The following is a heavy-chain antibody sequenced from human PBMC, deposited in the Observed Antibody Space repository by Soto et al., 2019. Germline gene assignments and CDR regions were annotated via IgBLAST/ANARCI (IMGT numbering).Heavy chain of an antibody. CDR2: IWYDGSNK. CDR3: ARDPRGVRGHNFDY. CDR1: GFTFSSYG. V-gene: IGHV3-33*01. Sequence: QVQLVESGGGVVQPGRSLRLSCAASGFTFSSYGMHWVRQAPGKGLEWVAVIWYDGSNKYYADSVKGRFTISRDNSKNTLYLQMNSLRAEDTAVYYCARDPRGVRGHNFDYWGQGTLVTVSS. J-gene: IGHJ4*02. D-gene: IGHD3-10*01.